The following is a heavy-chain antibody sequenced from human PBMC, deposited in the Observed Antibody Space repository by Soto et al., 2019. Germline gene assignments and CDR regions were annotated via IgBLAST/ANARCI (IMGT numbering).Heavy chain of an antibody. CDR2: ISYDGSNK. J-gene: IGHJ4*02. CDR1: GFTFSSYA. V-gene: IGHV3-30-3*01. CDR3: VREARGGAAFDY. D-gene: IGHD1-26*01. Sequence: QVQLVESGGGVVQPGRSLRLSCAASGFTFSSYAMHWVRQAPGKGLEWVAVISYDGSNKYYADSVKGRFTISRDNSKNTLYLQMNSLRAEDTAVYYCVREARGGAAFDYWGQGTLVTVSS.